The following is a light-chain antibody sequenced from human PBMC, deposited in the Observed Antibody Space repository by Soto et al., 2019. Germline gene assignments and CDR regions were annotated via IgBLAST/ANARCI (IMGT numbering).Light chain of an antibody. V-gene: IGKV3-11*01. J-gene: IGKJ1*01. Sequence: ESVLPQSPASRSFSSGARGALSCGASPYVSSYLAWYQQKAGQAPRLLIYDGSHRATGIPDRFGGGGSGTDFTLTINSLEPEDVAVLYCQQHYSWPPAVGPGTKVDIK. CDR2: DGS. CDR3: QQHYSWPPA. CDR1: PYVSSY.